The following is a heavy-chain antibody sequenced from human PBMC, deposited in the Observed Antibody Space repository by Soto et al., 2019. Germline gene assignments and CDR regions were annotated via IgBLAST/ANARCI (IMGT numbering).Heavy chain of an antibody. J-gene: IGHJ5*02. CDR1: GASISSGGYY. V-gene: IGHV4-31*03. CDR3: ARDREEYCAADCYHWFDP. CDR2: IYYSGST. D-gene: IGHD2-21*02. Sequence: QVQLQESGPGLVKPSQTLSLTCTVSGASISSGGYYWSWIRQHPGKGLEWIGYIYYSGSTHYNPSLESRVTISVDTSKSQFSLKLSSVTAADTAVYYCARDREEYCAADCYHWFDPWGQGSLVTVSS.